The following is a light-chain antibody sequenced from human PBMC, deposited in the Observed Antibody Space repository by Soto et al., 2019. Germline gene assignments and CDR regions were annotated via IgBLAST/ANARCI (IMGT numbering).Light chain of an antibody. CDR2: DVS. Sequence: QSALTQPASVSGSPGQSIIISCTGTDSDVGGYEYVSWYQQHPGKVPKLMIYDVSHRPSGVSHRFSGSKSGNTASLTISGLQAEDEADYYCQSYDSSLTVVFGGGTKLTVL. V-gene: IGLV2-14*03. CDR3: QSYDSSLTVV. J-gene: IGLJ2*01. CDR1: DSDVGGYEY.